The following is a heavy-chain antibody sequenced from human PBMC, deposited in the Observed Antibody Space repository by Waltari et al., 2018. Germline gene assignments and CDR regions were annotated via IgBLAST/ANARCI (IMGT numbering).Heavy chain of an antibody. D-gene: IGHD3-22*01. CDR2: ISYNGRNI. CDR1: EFTFSTYA. V-gene: IGHV3-30*04. CDR3: ARDYCDRTNCHGMDV. J-gene: IGHJ6*02. Sequence: QVQVVASGGGVVQPGRSLRPSCAASEFTFSTYAMHWVRQAPGKGLEWVAVISYNGRNIYYEDSVKGRFTISRDNSKKTLYLQMSSLRAEDTAVYYCARDYCDRTNCHGMDVWGQGTTVTVSS.